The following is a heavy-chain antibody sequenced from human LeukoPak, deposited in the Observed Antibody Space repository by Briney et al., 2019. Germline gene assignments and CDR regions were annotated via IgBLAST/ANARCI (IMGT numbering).Heavy chain of an antibody. V-gene: IGHV3-21*01. D-gene: IGHD3-10*01. Sequence: KPGGSLRLPCAASGFTFSSYSMNWVRQAPGKGLEWVSSISSSSYIYYADSVKGRFTISRDNAKNSLYLQMNSLRAEDTAVYYCARDDDGSGSYYNSDRGMDVWGQGTTVTVSS. J-gene: IGHJ6*02. CDR2: ISSSSYI. CDR3: ARDDDGSGSYYNSDRGMDV. CDR1: GFTFSSYS.